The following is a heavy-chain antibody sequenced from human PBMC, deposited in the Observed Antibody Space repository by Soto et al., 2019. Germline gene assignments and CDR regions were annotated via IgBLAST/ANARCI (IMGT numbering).Heavy chain of an antibody. V-gene: IGHV1-58*01. Sequence: SVKVSCKASGFTFTSSAVQWVRQARGQRLEWIGWIVVGSGNTNYAQKFQERVTITRDMSTSTAYMELSSLRSEDTAVYYCAADGAGTTGAYYYYYGMDVWGQGTTVTVSS. J-gene: IGHJ6*02. CDR1: GFTFTSSA. CDR3: AADGAGTTGAYYYYYGMDV. D-gene: IGHD1-7*01. CDR2: IVVGSGNT.